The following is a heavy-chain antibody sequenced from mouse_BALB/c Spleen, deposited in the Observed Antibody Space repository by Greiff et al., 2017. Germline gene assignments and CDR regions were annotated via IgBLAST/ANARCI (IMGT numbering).Heavy chain of an antibody. D-gene: IGHD2-3*01. J-gene: IGHJ3*01. CDR3: AREDDGYY. CDR1: GFAFSSYD. Sequence: EVKLVESGGGLVKPGGSLKLSCAASGFAFSSYDMSWVRQTPEKRLEWVAYISSGGGSTYYPDTVKGRFTIARDNAKNTLYLHMSSLKSEDTAMYYSAREDDGYYWGQGTLVTVSA. CDR2: ISSGGGST. V-gene: IGHV5-12-1*01.